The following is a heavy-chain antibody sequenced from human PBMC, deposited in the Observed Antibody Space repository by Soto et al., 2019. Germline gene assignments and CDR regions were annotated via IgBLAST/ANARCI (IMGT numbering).Heavy chain of an antibody. J-gene: IGHJ5*02. CDR3: ARDRTDSGYYTNWLDP. V-gene: IGHV1-58*01. CDR1: ALTLTSSG. D-gene: IGHD3-22*01. CDR2: IVVGSGNT. Sequence: GGAVKVSCKASALTLTSSGVEGVVQGRGQRLEWIGWIVVGSGNTNYAQKFQERVTITRDMSTSTAYMELHSLTSDDTALYYCARDRTDSGYYTNWLDPWGQGTQVTVSS.